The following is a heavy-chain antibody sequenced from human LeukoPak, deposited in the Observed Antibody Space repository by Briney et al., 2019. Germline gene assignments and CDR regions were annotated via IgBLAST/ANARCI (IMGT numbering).Heavy chain of an antibody. Sequence: GGSLRLSCAASGFTFSTFGMNWVRQAPGKGLEWVSSISRSSSDIYYAASVKGRFTISRDNAKNSLYLQVNSLRVEETAVYYCAREHCSGGTCYFDYWGQGTLVTVSS. D-gene: IGHD2-15*01. CDR1: GFTFSTFG. J-gene: IGHJ4*02. V-gene: IGHV3-21*01. CDR2: ISRSSSDI. CDR3: AREHCSGGTCYFDY.